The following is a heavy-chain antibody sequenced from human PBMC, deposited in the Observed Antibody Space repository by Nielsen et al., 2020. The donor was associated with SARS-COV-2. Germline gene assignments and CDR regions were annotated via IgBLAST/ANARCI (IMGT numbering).Heavy chain of an antibody. V-gene: IGHV4-59*12. D-gene: IGHD3-9*01. J-gene: IGHJ5*02. CDR1: GGSISSYY. CDR2: GYFNGVT. Sequence: GSLRLSCTVSGGSISSYYWSWIRQSPGKGPEWIGYGYFNGVTNYNPSLKSRVTISMDTSKNQFSLRLSSVTAADTAVYYCARGRGLRYFDLLLHPNWFDPWGQGTLVTVSS. CDR3: ARGRGLRYFDLLLHPNWFDP.